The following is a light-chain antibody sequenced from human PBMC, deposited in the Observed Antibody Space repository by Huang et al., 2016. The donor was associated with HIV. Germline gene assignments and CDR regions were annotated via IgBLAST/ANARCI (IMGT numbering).Light chain of an antibody. Sequence: EIILTQSPATLSLSPGERATLSCRASQSVSGYLAWYQQKPGQAPRLLIYDASNRATGIAARFSGSGSGTYFTLTSSSLEPEDFAIYYCQQRSNWPRITFGPGTKVDIK. CDR1: QSVSGY. CDR3: QQRSNWPRIT. J-gene: IGKJ3*01. V-gene: IGKV3-11*01. CDR2: DAS.